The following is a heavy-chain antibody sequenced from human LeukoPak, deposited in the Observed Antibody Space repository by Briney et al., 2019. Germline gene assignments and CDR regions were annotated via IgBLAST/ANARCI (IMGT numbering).Heavy chain of an antibody. Sequence: PSETLSLTCAVYGGSFSGYYWSWIRQPPGKGLEGFGEINHSEITNYNPPLKSRVTISVDTSKNQFSLKLSSVTAADTAVYYCARRGRRYSPSAFDIWGQGTMVTVSS. CDR1: GGSFSGYY. V-gene: IGHV4-34*01. CDR3: ARRGRRYSPSAFDI. J-gene: IGHJ3*02. CDR2: INHSEIT. D-gene: IGHD5-18*01.